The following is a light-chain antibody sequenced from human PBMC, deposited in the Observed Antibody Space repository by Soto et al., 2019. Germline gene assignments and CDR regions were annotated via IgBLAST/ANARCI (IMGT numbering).Light chain of an antibody. J-gene: IGKJ1*01. CDR2: AAS. CDR1: QGISSY. V-gene: IGKV1D-8*03. CDR3: QQYGSSPTWT. Sequence: VIWMAQSPSLLSACTGDRVTSGFRRSQGISSYLAWYQQKPGKVPKLLIYAASTLQSGVPSRFSGSGSGTDFTLTISSLQPEDFAVYYCQQYGSSPTWTFGQGTKVDIK.